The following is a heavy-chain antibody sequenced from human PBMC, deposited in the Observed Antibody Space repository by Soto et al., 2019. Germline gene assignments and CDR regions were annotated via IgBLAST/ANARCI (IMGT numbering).Heavy chain of an antibody. D-gene: IGHD4-17*01. CDR2: ISYDGSNK. Sequence: PGGSLRLSCAASGFTFSSYGMHWVRQAPGKGLEWVAVISYDGSNKYYADSVKGRFTISRDNSKNTLYLQMSSLRAEDTAVYYCAKLYYGGNSDYYYGMDVWGQGTTVTVSS. CDR3: AKLYYGGNSDYYYGMDV. J-gene: IGHJ6*02. CDR1: GFTFSSYG. V-gene: IGHV3-30*18.